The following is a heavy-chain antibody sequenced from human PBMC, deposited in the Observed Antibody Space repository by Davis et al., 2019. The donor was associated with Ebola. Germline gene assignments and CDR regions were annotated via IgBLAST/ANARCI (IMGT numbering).Heavy chain of an antibody. CDR2: IYRDERT. CDR3: ARHVNGDFWYFDL. CDR1: GFIFSTYV. J-gene: IGHJ2*01. V-gene: IGHV3-66*04. Sequence: GGSLRLSCSASGFIFSTYVMSWVRQAPGKGLEWVSVIYRDERTYYADSVKGRFTVSRDNSENMLYLQMSTLGAEDTAVYYCARHVNGDFWYFDLWGRGTRVTVSS. D-gene: IGHD4-17*01.